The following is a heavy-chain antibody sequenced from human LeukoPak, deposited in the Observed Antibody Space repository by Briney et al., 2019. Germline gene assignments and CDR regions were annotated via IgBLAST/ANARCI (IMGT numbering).Heavy chain of an antibody. J-gene: IGHJ5*02. D-gene: IGHD3-22*01. CDR2: ISNDGGAT. Sequence: PGGSLRLSCAASGFIFNNYGLIWVRQAPGKGLQWVSAISNDGGATTYADFVKGRFTISRDNSKNTLFLQMNSLRAEDTALYYCAKGGSGYFADLWGQGTLVTVSS. V-gene: IGHV3-23*01. CDR3: AKGGSGYFADL. CDR1: GFIFNNYG.